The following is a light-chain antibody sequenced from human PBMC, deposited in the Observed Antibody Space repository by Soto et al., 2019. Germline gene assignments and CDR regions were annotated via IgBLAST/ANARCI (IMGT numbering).Light chain of an antibody. CDR1: QSVLYSSNNKNH. Sequence: DIVMTQSPDSLAASLGESATINCKSSQSVLYSSNNKNHLAWYQQKPGQPPKLLIYWASTRESGVPDRFSGSGSGTDFTLTISSLQAEDVAVYYCQQYYSTPWTFGQGTKVEIK. CDR2: WAS. J-gene: IGKJ1*01. CDR3: QQYYSTPWT. V-gene: IGKV4-1*01.